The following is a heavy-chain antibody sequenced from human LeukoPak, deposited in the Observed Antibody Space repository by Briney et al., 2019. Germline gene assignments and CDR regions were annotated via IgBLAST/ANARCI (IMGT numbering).Heavy chain of an antibody. V-gene: IGHV3-53*01. D-gene: IGHD2-21*01. J-gene: IGHJ4*02. CDR3: ARDKEGGANFGL. CDR2: IYSDGSA. CDR1: GFTVSSNY. Sequence: PGGSLRLSCAASGFTVSSNYMSWVRQAPGKGLEWVAVIYSDGSAYYADSLQGRFTISRDNSKNTVYLQMNSLRVEDTAVYYCARDKEGGANFGLWGQGTLVTVSS.